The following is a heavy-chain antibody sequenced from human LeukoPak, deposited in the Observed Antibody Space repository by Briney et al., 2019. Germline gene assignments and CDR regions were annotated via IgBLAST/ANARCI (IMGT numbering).Heavy chain of an antibody. CDR1: GFPFSSYA. CDR2: ISGRGGSP. J-gene: IGHJ4*02. D-gene: IGHD3-22*01. CDR3: AKSNLYGNSGYCNAYFDY. Sequence: SGGSLRLSCAASGFPFSSYAMSWVRQAPGKGLEWVAGISGRGGSPYYAHSVKGRFTISRDNSKNTLYLQMNSLRAEDTAVYYCAKSNLYGNSGYCNAYFDYWGQGTLVTVSS. V-gene: IGHV3-23*01.